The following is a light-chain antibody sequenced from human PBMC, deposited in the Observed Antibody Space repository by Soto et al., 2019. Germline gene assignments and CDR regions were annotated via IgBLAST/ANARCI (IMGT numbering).Light chain of an antibody. V-gene: IGKV3-11*01. CDR2: DAS. CDR1: QSVTRY. CDR3: QQRSTWPYT. Sequence: EIVLTQSPATLSLYPGERATLPCRASQSVTRYLAWYQQKPGQAPRLLIYDASNRATGIPARFSGSGSGTEFTLTISSLEPEDFAVYYCQQRSTWPYTFGQGTKLEIQ. J-gene: IGKJ2*01.